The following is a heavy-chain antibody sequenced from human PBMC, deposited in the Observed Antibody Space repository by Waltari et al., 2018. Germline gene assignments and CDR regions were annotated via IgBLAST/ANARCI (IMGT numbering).Heavy chain of an antibody. CDR2: IYHSGST. CDR1: GYSISRGYY. D-gene: IGHD4-4*01. J-gene: IGHJ4*02. Sequence: QVQLQESGPGLVKPSETLSLTCAVSGYSISRGYYWGWIRQPPGKGLEWIGSIYHSGSTYYNPTLKSRVTISVDTSKNQFSLKLSSVTAADTAVYYCAVEKMATVPGSFDYWGQGTLVTVSS. V-gene: IGHV4-38-2*01. CDR3: AVEKMATVPGSFDY.